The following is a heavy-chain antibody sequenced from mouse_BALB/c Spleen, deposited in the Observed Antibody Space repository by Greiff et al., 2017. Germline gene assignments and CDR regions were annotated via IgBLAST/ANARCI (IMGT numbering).Heavy chain of an antibody. V-gene: IGHV5-6-5*01. CDR2: ISSGGST. Sequence: EVKLMESGGGLVKPGGSLKLSCAASGFTFSSYAMSWVRQTPEKRLEWVASISSGGSTYYPDSVKGRFTISRENARNILYLQMSSLRSEDTAMYYGGRGGVYYGSSPHWYFDVWGAGTTVTVSS. CDR3: GRGGVYYGSSPHWYFDV. J-gene: IGHJ1*01. D-gene: IGHD1-1*01. CDR1: GFTFSSYA.